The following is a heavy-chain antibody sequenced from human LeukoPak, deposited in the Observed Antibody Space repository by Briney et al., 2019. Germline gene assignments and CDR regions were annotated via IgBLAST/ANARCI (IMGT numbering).Heavy chain of an antibody. CDR1: GFTFSSYA. CDR3: AKDPRSRTGDPTNWSDP. J-gene: IGHJ5*02. D-gene: IGHD7-27*01. Sequence: GGSLRLSCAASGFTFSSYAMSWVRQAPGKGLEWVSAISGSGGSTYYADSVKGRFTISRDNSKNTLYLQMNSLRAEDTAVYYCAKDPRSRTGDPTNWSDPWGQGTLVTVSS. V-gene: IGHV3-23*01. CDR2: ISGSGGST.